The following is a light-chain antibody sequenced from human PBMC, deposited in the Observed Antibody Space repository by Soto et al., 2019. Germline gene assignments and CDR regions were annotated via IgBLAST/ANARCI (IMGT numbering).Light chain of an antibody. Sequence: QSALTQPASVSGSPGQSITISCTGTTSDVGTYNYVSWYQQHPGKAPKLMIYEVSNRPSGVSSRFSGSKSGNTASLTISGLQAEDEADYYCTSYSRSSTLGIVGGGTQLTVL. J-gene: IGLJ2*01. CDR1: TSDVGTYNY. CDR2: EVS. CDR3: TSYSRSSTLGI. V-gene: IGLV2-14*01.